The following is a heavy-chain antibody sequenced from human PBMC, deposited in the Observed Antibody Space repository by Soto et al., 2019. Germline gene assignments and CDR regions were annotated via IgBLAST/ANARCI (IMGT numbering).Heavy chain of an antibody. CDR3: ARYYCGTNSCHGWFAP. D-gene: IGHD2-2*01. Sequence: ASVKVSCKASGYTFTDYYIYWVRQAPGQGLEWMGWINPDSGGTNYAQTFQGRVTMTRDTSITTAYMELTSLTSDDTAVYYCARYYCGTNSCHGWFAPWGQGTLVTVSS. V-gene: IGHV1-2*02. CDR2: INPDSGGT. J-gene: IGHJ5*02. CDR1: GYTFTDYY.